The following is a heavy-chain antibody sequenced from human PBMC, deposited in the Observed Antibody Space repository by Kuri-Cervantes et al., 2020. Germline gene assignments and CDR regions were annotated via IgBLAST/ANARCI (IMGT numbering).Heavy chain of an antibody. CDR1: SDSITNFY. CDR2: IYDTGAT. CDR3: ARGTLYGDSHYYYYMDV. D-gene: IGHD4-17*01. Sequence: SETLSLTCTVSSDSITNFYFNWIRQAPGKGLEWIGYIYDTGATNYNPSLKSRVTISVDTSKNQFSLKLSSVTAADTAVYYCARGTLYGDSHYYYYMDVWGKGTTVTVSS. J-gene: IGHJ6*03. V-gene: IGHV4-59*12.